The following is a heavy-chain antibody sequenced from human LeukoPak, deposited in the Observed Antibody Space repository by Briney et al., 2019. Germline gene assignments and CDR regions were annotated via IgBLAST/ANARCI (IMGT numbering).Heavy chain of an antibody. D-gene: IGHD3-10*01. CDR1: GYTFTGYY. Sequence: ASVTVSCKASGYTFTGYYMHWVRQAPGQGLEWMGWINPNSGGTNYAQKFQGRVTMTRDTSISTAYMELSRLRSDDTAVYYCARVGYYGSGSYPAWGQGTLVTVSS. J-gene: IGHJ5*02. V-gene: IGHV1-2*02. CDR3: ARVGYYGSGSYPA. CDR2: INPNSGGT.